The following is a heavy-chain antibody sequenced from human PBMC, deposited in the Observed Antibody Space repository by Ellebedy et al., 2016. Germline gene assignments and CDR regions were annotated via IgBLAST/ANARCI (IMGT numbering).Heavy chain of an antibody. CDR3: ARLVHLYTSTANVYFFDS. Sequence: GESLKISCVVSGFTFSNYWMSWVRQAPGKGLEWVANIKQEGNENYYVDSVRGRFTISRDDSRNTLHLQMNSLRVEDTAVYYCARLVHLYTSTANVYFFDSWGQGTLVTVSS. D-gene: IGHD2-2*02. CDR2: IKQEGNEN. V-gene: IGHV3-7*01. J-gene: IGHJ4*02. CDR1: GFTFSNYW.